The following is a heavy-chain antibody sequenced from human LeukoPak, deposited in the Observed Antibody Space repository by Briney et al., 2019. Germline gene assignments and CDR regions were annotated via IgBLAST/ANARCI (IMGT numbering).Heavy chain of an antibody. D-gene: IGHD3-22*01. CDR2: IIPIFGTV. CDR3: ARDRYDSSGYSTYYYYGMDV. Sequence: SVKVSCKASGGTFSSYAISWVQQAPGQGLEWMGGIIPIFGTVNYAQKFQGRVTITADESTSTAYMELSSLRSEDTAVYYCARDRYDSSGYSTYYYYGMDVWGQGTTVTVSS. V-gene: IGHV1-69*13. J-gene: IGHJ6*02. CDR1: GGTFSSYA.